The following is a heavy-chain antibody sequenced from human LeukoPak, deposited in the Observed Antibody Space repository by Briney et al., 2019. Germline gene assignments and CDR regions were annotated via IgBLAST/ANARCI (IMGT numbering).Heavy chain of an antibody. D-gene: IGHD3-3*01. J-gene: IGHJ4*02. CDR2: ISSSGTT. CDR3: ARVTSGGGSAVAYFFDS. Sequence: SETLSLTCAVSGDSISSSDYFWGSVRQPPGRWLEWIGSISSSGTTYYNPSLKSRITISTDTSKNQFSLRVNPVTAADTAVYYCARVTSGGGSAVAYFFDSWGQGTLVTVSS. CDR1: GDSISSSDYF. V-gene: IGHV4-39*07.